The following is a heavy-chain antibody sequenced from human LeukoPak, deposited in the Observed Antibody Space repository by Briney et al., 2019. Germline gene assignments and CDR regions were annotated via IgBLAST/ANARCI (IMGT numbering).Heavy chain of an antibody. CDR2: ISSSGVNI. CDR3: ARPNMDG. V-gene: IGHV3-11*04. Sequence: GGSLRLSCAASGFTFSDYYMSWIRQAPGKGLEWVSYISSSGVNIYYADSAKSRFTISRDSAQNSLYLQMKSLRAEDTAMSYCARPNMDGWGKGTTVTVSS. J-gene: IGHJ6*03. CDR1: GFTFSDYY.